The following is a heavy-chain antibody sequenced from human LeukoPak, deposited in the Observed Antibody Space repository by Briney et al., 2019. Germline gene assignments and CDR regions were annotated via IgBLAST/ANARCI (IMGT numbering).Heavy chain of an antibody. CDR3: ARHQGGSSWYYFDY. CDR2: IYYSGSA. Sequence: SETLSLTCTVSGGSISSYYWSWIRQPPGKGLEWIGYIYYSGSANYNPSLKSRVTISVDTSKNQFSLKLRSVTAADTAVYYCARHQGGSSWYYFDYWGQGTLVTVSS. CDR1: GGSISSYY. D-gene: IGHD6-13*01. J-gene: IGHJ4*02. V-gene: IGHV4-59*08.